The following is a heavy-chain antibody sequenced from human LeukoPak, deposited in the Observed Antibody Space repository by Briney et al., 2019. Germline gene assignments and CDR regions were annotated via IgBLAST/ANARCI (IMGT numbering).Heavy chain of an antibody. CDR3: AKDLEGEEGDTAMVPVFDY. CDR2: ISGSGGST. D-gene: IGHD5-18*01. J-gene: IGHJ4*02. V-gene: IGHV3-23*01. Sequence: PGGSLRLSCAASGFTFSSYAMSWVRQAPGKGLEWVSAISGSGGSTYYADSVKGRFTISRDNSKNTLYLQMNSLRAEDTAVYYCAKDLEGEEGDTAMVPVFDYWGQGTLVTVSS. CDR1: GFTFSSYA.